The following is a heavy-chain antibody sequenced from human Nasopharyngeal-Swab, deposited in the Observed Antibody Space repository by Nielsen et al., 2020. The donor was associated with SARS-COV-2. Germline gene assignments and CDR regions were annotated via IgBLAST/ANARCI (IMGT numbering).Heavy chain of an antibody. Sequence: GGSLRLSCAAPGFTFSDYYMSWIRQAPGKGLEWVSYISSSSSYTNYADSVKGRFTISRDNAKNSLYLQMNSLRADDTAVYYCARGSIRGIIISDFDYWGQGTLVTVSS. CDR2: ISSSSSYT. CDR1: GFTFSDYY. V-gene: IGHV3-11*05. D-gene: IGHD3-10*01. J-gene: IGHJ4*02. CDR3: ARGSIRGIIISDFDY.